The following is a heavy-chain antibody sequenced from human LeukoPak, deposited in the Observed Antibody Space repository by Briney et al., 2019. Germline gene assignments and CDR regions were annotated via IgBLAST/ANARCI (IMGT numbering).Heavy chain of an antibody. V-gene: IGHV1-2*02. CDR1: VGTFSGYY. J-gene: IGHJ4*02. CDR3: ARDSIPLLRGFDF. D-gene: IGHD3-10*01. Sequence: ASVKDSCKSSVGTFSGYYLHWVRQAPGQGLEWMGSINANSGGTNYAQEFQGRVTMTRDTYISSVHMELSRLRSDDTAVYYCARDSIPLLRGFDFWGQGTLVTVSS. CDR2: INANSGGT.